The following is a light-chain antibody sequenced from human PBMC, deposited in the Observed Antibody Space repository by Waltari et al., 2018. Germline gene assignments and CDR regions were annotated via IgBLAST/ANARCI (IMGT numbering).Light chain of an antibody. J-gene: IGKJ2*01. Sequence: DIQMTQSPSTLSASVGDRVTITCRASQTINNCLAWYQQKSGKAPKLLIHKASTLHSGVPSRFSGSGSGTEFTLTISSLQPDDFATYYCQQYSSYSGTFGQGTKVDIK. CDR3: QQYSSYSGT. CDR2: KAS. V-gene: IGKV1-5*03. CDR1: QTINNC.